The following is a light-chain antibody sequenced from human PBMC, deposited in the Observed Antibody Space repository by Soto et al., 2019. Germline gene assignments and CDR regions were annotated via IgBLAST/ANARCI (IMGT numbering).Light chain of an antibody. CDR1: QSLVHSDGNTY. J-gene: IGKJ4*01. CDR3: MQGTEFPLT. Sequence: DILMTQTPLSTPVTLGQPASISCTSSQSLVHSDGNTYLSWLHRRPGQPPRLLSDKISNRFSGVPERFSGSEAETYFTLTISRVEPEDVGVYYCMQGTEFPLTVGGGAKVELK. V-gene: IGKV2-24*01. CDR2: KIS.